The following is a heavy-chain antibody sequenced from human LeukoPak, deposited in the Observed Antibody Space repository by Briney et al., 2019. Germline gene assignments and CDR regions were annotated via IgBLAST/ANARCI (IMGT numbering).Heavy chain of an antibody. D-gene: IGHD6-13*01. CDR2: IWYDGSNK. CDR3: ARDLRDSSSWYPGY. CDR1: GFTFSSYG. V-gene: IGHV3-33*01. J-gene: IGHJ4*01. Sequence: GGSLRLSCAASGFTFSSYGMHWVRQAPGKGLEWVAVIWYDGSNKYYADSVKGRFTISRDNSKNTLYLQMNSLRAEDTAVYYCARDLRDSSSWYPGYWGHGTLVTVSS.